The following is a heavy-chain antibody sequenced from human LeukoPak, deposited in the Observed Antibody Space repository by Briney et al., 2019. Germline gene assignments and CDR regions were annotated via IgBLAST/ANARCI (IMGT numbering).Heavy chain of an antibody. J-gene: IGHJ4*02. V-gene: IGHV4-38-2*02. CDR2: IFHTGSA. CDR3: VREREKQWLF. CDR1: GHSISSGYY. D-gene: IGHD6-19*01. Sequence: SETLSLTCNVSGHSISSGYYWGWIRQPPGKGLEYIGSIFHTGSADYNPSLKSRVTLSVDTSKNQFSLKLNSVTAADTAVYYCVREREKQWLFWGQGTLVPVSS.